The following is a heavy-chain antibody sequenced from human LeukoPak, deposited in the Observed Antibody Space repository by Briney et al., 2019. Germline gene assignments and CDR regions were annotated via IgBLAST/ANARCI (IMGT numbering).Heavy chain of an antibody. CDR1: GFTFSSYA. CDR2: ISGGGATT. J-gene: IGHJ4*02. CDR3: AKSTGYSTTGRDFDS. Sequence: GGSLRLSCAASGFTFSSYAMSWVRQAPGKGLEWLSEISGGGATTFYADSVKGRFTISRDNSKNTLYLQLGSLRAEDAAVYYCAKSTGYSTTGRDFDSWGRGTLVTVSS. V-gene: IGHV3-23*01. D-gene: IGHD6-13*01.